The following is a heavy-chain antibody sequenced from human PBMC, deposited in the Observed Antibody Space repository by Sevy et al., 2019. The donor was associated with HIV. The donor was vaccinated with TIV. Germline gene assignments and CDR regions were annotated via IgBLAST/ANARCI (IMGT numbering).Heavy chain of an antibody. V-gene: IGHV3-53*01. D-gene: IGHD5-12*01. Sequence: GGSLRLSCAASGFTVSSNYMSWVRQAPGKGLEWVSVIYSGGSTYYADSVKGRFTISRDNSKNTPYLQMNSLRAEDTAVYYCARDQGATPQRGYYYYGMDVWGQGTTVTVSS. CDR2: IYSGGST. J-gene: IGHJ6*02. CDR3: ARDQGATPQRGYYYYGMDV. CDR1: GFTVSSNY.